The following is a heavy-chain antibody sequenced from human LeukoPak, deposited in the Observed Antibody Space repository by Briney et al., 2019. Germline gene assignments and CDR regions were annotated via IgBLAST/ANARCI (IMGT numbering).Heavy chain of an antibody. Sequence: GESLQISFKGSGYSFSSNWIGWVRQMPGTGLEWMGIIYPGDSDTRYSPSFQGQVTISADKSISTAYLQWSSLKASDTAMYYCAGGGGQLWWTYWGQGTLVIVSS. J-gene: IGHJ4*02. CDR2: IYPGDSDT. D-gene: IGHD5-18*01. CDR1: GYSFSSNW. V-gene: IGHV5-51*01. CDR3: AGGGGQLWWTY.